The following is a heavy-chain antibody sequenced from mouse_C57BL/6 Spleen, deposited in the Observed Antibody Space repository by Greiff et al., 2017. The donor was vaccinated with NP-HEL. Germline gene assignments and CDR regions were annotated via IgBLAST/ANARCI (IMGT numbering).Heavy chain of an antibody. Sequence: QVQLQQSGAELVKPGASVKISCKASGYAFSSYWMNWVKQRPGKGLEWIGQIYPGDGDTNYNGKFKGKATLTADKSSSTAYMQLSSLTSEDSAVYFCARWGYDYDWFAYWGQGTLVTVSA. D-gene: IGHD2-4*01. CDR2: IYPGDGDT. V-gene: IGHV1-80*01. J-gene: IGHJ3*01. CDR1: GYAFSSYW. CDR3: ARWGYDYDWFAY.